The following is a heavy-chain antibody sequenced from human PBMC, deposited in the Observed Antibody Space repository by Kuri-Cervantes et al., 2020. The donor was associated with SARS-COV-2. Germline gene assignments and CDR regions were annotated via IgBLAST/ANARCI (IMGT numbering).Heavy chain of an antibody. V-gene: IGHV4-59*08. CDR3: ARVEAARPDNWFDP. D-gene: IGHD6-6*01. J-gene: IGHJ5*02. CDR2: VYYSGST. CDR1: GDSINNHY. Sequence: SETLSLTCTVSGDSINNHYWSWIRQPPGKGLEWIGFVYYSGSTNYNPSLKSRVTISVDTSKNQFSLKLSSVTAADTAVYYCARVEAARPDNWFDPWGQGTLVTVSS.